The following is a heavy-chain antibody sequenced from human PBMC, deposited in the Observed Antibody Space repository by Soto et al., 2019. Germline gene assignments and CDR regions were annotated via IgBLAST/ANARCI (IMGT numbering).Heavy chain of an antibody. J-gene: IGHJ6*02. CDR1: GFTVSSNY. CDR3: ARDNVVGQCLRYGMDV. CDR2: IYSGGST. D-gene: IGHD6-19*01. V-gene: IGHV3-53*02. Sequence: EVQLVETGGGLIQPGGSLRLSCAASGFTVSSNYMSWVRQAPGKGLEWVSVIYSGGSTYYADSVKGRFTISRDNSKNTLYLQMNSLRAEDTAVYYCARDNVVGQCLRYGMDVWGQGTTVTVSS.